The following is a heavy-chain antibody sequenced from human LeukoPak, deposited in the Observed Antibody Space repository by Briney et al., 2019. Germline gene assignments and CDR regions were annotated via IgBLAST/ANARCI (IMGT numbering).Heavy chain of an antibody. D-gene: IGHD2-21*02. V-gene: IGHV3-53*01. CDR3: ARQPPNTASFDY. Sequence: GGSLRLSCAASGFTVSRNYVSWVRQAPGKGLEWVSVLYSDGSTYHADSVKGRFTISRDNSKNTLYLQMNSLRAEDTAVYFCARQPPNTASFDYWGQGTLVTVSS. J-gene: IGHJ4*02. CDR2: LYSDGST. CDR1: GFTVSRNY.